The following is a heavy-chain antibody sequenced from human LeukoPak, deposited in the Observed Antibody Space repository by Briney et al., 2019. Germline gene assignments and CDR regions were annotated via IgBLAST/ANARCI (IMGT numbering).Heavy chain of an antibody. CDR3: ARDGGLHTNFDY. J-gene: IGHJ4*02. Sequence: GGSLRLSCAASGFSFRNYWMGWVRQAPGKGLEWVANTKPDGTAEYYADSVRGRFTTSRDNANNFLYLQMNSLRGEDTAVYYCARDGGLHTNFDYWGQGTLVTVSS. D-gene: IGHD2-15*01. CDR1: GFSFRNYW. V-gene: IGHV3-7*01. CDR2: TKPDGTAE.